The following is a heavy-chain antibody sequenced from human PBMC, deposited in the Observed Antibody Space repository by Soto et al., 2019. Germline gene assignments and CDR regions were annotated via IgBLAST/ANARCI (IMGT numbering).Heavy chain of an antibody. CDR2: FDPEDGET. Sequence: GASVKVSCKVSGYTLTELSMHWVRQAPGKGLEWMGGFDPEDGETIYAQKFQGRVTMTEDTSTDTAYMELSSLRSEDTAVYYCAPWYYYDSSGHFDYWGQGTLVTVSS. J-gene: IGHJ4*02. CDR3: APWYYYDSSGHFDY. CDR1: GYTLTELS. D-gene: IGHD3-22*01. V-gene: IGHV1-24*01.